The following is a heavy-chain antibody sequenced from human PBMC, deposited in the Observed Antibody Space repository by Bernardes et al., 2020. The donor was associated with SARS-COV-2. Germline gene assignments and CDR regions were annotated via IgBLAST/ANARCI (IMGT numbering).Heavy chain of an antibody. CDR3: ARKNAVGSGGDAFDI. J-gene: IGHJ3*02. D-gene: IGHD1-26*01. V-gene: IGHV3-21*01. CDR2: ISLSTTYI. Sequence: GGTLRLYCAASGFVFHNYNMNWVRQAPGKGLEWVSSISLSTTYIYYADSVRGRFTVSRDNAKNSLFLQMNSLRVEDTAVYYCARKNAVGSGGDAFDIWGQGTMVTVSS. CDR1: GFVFHNYN.